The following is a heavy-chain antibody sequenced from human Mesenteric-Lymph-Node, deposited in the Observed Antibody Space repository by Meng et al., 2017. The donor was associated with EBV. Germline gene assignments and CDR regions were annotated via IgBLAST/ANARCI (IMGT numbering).Heavy chain of an antibody. CDR1: GGTFSGYS. V-gene: IGHV4-34*01. CDR2: INQSGST. D-gene: IGHD4-17*01. J-gene: IGHJ4*02. Sequence: QLQQGRPGLLKPSAPLPLTCAVYGGTFSGYSWTWIRQPPGKGPEWIGEINQSGSTNYSPSLKSRVTISVDTSKTQFSLNLRSVTAADTAVYYCARGPPTLTSYVYFDYWGQGILVTVSS. CDR3: ARGPPTLTSYVYFDY.